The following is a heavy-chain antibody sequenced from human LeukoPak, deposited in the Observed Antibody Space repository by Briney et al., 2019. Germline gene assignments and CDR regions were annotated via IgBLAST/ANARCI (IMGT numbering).Heavy chain of an antibody. V-gene: IGHV3-9*01. D-gene: IGHD6-13*01. Sequence: GRSLRLSCAASGFTFDDYGMHWVRQAPGKGLEWVSGISWNSGNIAYADSVKGRFTISRYNAKNSLYLQMNSLRAEDTALYYCAKAAYSSSWSFFDYWGQGTLVTVSS. CDR1: GFTFDDYG. J-gene: IGHJ4*02. CDR2: ISWNSGNI. CDR3: AKAAYSSSWSFFDY.